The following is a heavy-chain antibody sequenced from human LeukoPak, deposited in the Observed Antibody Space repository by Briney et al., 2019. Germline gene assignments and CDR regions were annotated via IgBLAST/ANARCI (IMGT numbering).Heavy chain of an antibody. Sequence: GGSLRPSCVASGFTFSRYGMHWVRQAPGKGLEWVAIIWYDGSNKYYADSVKGRFTISRDTSKNTLYMQMDSLRAEDTAVYYCASGDTTGYSGDAFNIWGQGTVVTVSS. CDR2: IWYDGSNK. CDR3: ASGDTTGYSGDAFNI. J-gene: IGHJ3*02. D-gene: IGHD3-22*01. CDR1: GFTFSRYG. V-gene: IGHV3-33*03.